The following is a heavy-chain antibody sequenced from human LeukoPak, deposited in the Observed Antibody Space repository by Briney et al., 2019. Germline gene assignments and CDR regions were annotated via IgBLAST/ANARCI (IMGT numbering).Heavy chain of an antibody. J-gene: IGHJ4*02. V-gene: IGHV4-59*01. CDR1: GVSISSYY. CDR3: ARGNYGSGSYYNLFDY. D-gene: IGHD3-10*01. Sequence: SETLSLTCTVSGVSISSYYWSWIRQPPGKGLEWIGYVYYSGSTNYNPALKSRVTVSLDTSKKQFSLKLNSVTAADTAVYYCARGNYGSGSYYNLFDYRGQGTLVTVSS. CDR2: VYYSGST.